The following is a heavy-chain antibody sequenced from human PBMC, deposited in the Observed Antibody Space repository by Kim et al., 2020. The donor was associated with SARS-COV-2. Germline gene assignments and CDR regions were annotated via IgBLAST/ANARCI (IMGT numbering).Heavy chain of an antibody. Sequence: YADSVKGRFTISRDNSKNTLYLQMNSLRAEDTAVYYCASTNGYSYGLFDYWGQGTLVTVSS. V-gene: IGHV3-66*01. CDR3: ASTNGYSYGLFDY. J-gene: IGHJ4*02. D-gene: IGHD5-18*01.